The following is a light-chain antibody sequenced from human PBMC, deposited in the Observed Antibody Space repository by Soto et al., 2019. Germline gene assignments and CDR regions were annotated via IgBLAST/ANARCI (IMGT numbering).Light chain of an antibody. CDR3: QQRSSWPPYT. V-gene: IGKV3-11*01. Sequence: EIVLTQSPATLSLSPGERATLSCRASQSVSSYLAWYQQKPGQAPRLLIYDASNRATGIPARFSGSGSGTDFTLTISSLEPEDFAVYYCQQRSSWPPYTFGQGTKQDIK. CDR2: DAS. J-gene: IGKJ2*01. CDR1: QSVSSY.